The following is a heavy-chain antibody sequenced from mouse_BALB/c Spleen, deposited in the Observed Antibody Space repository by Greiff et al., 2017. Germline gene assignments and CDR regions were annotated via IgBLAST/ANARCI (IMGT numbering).Heavy chain of an antibody. Sequence: EVQVVESGGDLVKPGGSLKLSCAASGFTFSSYGMSWVRQTPDKRLEWVATISSGGSYTYYPDSVKGRFTISRDNAKNTLYLQMSSLKSEDTAMYYCARHPNWDGNYFDYWGQGTTLTVSS. CDR2: ISSGGSYT. J-gene: IGHJ2*01. V-gene: IGHV5-6*01. CDR3: ARHPNWDGNYFDY. CDR1: GFTFSSYG. D-gene: IGHD4-1*01.